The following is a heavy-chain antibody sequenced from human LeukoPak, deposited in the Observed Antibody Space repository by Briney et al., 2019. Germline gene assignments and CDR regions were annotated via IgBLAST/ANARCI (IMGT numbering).Heavy chain of an antibody. Sequence: SETLSLTCTVSGGSFSNYYWSWLRQPAGKGLEWIGRIYTSGSTNYNPSVKSRVTMSVDTSNNQFSLKLTSVTAADTAVYYCARQPPQYYGMDVWGQGTTVTVSS. J-gene: IGHJ6*02. CDR2: IYTSGST. CDR3: ARQPPQYYGMDV. V-gene: IGHV4-4*07. D-gene: IGHD1-14*01. CDR1: GGSFSNYY.